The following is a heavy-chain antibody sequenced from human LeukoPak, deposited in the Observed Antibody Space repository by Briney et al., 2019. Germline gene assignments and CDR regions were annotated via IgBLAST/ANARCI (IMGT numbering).Heavy chain of an antibody. J-gene: IGHJ6*04. Sequence: GGSLRLSCAASGFTFSSYWMSWVRQAPGKGLEWVANIKQDGSEKYYVESVKGRFTMSRDNAKNSLYLQLNSLRAEDTAVYYCAREHVLLWFGELKRSGMDVWGKGTTVTVSS. CDR1: GFTFSSYW. CDR2: IKQDGSEK. V-gene: IGHV3-7*03. D-gene: IGHD3-10*01. CDR3: AREHVLLWFGELKRSGMDV.